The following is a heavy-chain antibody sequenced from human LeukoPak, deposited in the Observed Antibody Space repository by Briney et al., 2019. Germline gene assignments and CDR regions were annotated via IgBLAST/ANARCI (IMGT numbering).Heavy chain of an antibody. J-gene: IGHJ4*02. CDR3: ARDLYRIVVVPHYFDY. Sequence: PGGSLRLSCGASGFTFSRYGMHWVRQAPGKGLEWVANINQDGSEKYYVDSVKGRFTISTDNAKNSLYLQMNSLRAEDTAMYYCARDLYRIVVVPHYFDYWGQGTLVTVSS. D-gene: IGHD3-22*01. V-gene: IGHV3-7*01. CDR2: INQDGSEK. CDR1: GFTFSRYG.